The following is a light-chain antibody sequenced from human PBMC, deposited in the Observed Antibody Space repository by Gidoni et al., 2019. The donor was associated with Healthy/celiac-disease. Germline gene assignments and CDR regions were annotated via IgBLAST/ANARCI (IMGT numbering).Light chain of an antibody. V-gene: IGKV3-20*01. CDR3: QQYGSSSFT. CDR1: QSVSSSY. Sequence: EIELTQSTGTLSLSPGERATLSCRASQSVSSSYLAWYQQKPGQAPRLLIYGASSRATGIPDRFSGSGSGTDFTLTISRLEPEDFAVYYCQQYGSSSFTFXPXTKVDIK. CDR2: GAS. J-gene: IGKJ3*01.